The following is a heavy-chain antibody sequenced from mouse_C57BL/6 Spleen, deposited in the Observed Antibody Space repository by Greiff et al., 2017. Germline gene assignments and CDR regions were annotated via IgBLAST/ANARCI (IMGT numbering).Heavy chain of an antibody. CDR2: INPGSGST. Sequence: QVQLQQPGAELVKPGASVKMSCTASGYTFTSYWITWVKQRPEQGLEWIGEINPGSGSTNYNEKFKSKATMTVDTSSSTAYMQLSSLTSEDSAVYYCARWGLGLAYFDYWGQGTTLTVSS. J-gene: IGHJ2*01. CDR3: ARWGLGLAYFDY. CDR1: GYTFTSYW. D-gene: IGHD4-1*01. V-gene: IGHV1-55*01.